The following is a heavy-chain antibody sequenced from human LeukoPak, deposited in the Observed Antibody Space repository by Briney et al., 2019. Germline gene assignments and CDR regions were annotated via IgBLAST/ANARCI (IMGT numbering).Heavy chain of an antibody. CDR3: ARGLRSSTSCYTL. CDR1: GYTFTGYY. Sequence: ASVKVSCKASGYTFTGYYMHWVRQAPGQGLEWMGWINPNSGGTNNAQKFQGRVTMTRDTSISTAYMELSRLRSDDTAVYYCARGLRSSTSCYTLWGQGTLVTVSS. J-gene: IGHJ4*02. D-gene: IGHD2-2*02. CDR2: INPNSGGT. V-gene: IGHV1-2*02.